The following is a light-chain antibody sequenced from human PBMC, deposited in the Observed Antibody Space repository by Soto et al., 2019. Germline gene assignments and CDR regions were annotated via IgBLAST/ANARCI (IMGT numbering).Light chain of an antibody. CDR3: SSYGGSNTVV. Sequence: QSALTQPPSASGSPGQSVTISCTGSSSDVGGYNYVSWYQQHPGKAPKLMINEVSKRPSGVPDRLSGSKSCNTASLNVSGLQAEDEADYYCSSYGGSNTVVFGGGTKLTVL. CDR2: EVS. CDR1: SSDVGGYNY. V-gene: IGLV2-8*01. J-gene: IGLJ2*01.